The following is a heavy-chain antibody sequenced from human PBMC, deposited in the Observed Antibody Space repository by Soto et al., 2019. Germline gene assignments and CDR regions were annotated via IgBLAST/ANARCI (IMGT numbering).Heavy chain of an antibody. CDR2: IKPDGSEQ. CDR3: ARGNWNYYYGFDV. D-gene: IGHD1-20*01. Sequence: EVQLVESGGSLVQPGGSLRLSCAASEFTFDKYYMTWVRQAPGKGPEWVANIKPDGSEQYYVDSVKGRFTISRDNANNSLYLQMNSLRAEDTAVYFCARGNWNYYYGFDVWGQGTTVTVSS. V-gene: IGHV3-7*01. J-gene: IGHJ6*02. CDR1: EFTFDKYY.